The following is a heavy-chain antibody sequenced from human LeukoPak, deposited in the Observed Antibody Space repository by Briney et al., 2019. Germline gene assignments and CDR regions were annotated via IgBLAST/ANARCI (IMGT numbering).Heavy chain of an antibody. CDR3: ARDGYYGSGSYYKAFSAFDI. CDR1: GGTFSSYA. J-gene: IGHJ3*02. D-gene: IGHD3-10*01. V-gene: IGHV1-69*13. Sequence: ASVKVSCKASGGTFSSYAISWVRQAPGQGLEWMRGIIPIFGTANYAQKFQGRVTITADESTSTAYMELSSLRSEDTAVYYCARDGYYGSGSYYKAFSAFDIWGQGTMVTVSS. CDR2: IIPIFGTA.